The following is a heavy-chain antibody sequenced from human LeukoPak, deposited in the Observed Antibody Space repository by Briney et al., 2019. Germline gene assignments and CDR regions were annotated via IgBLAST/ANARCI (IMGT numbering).Heavy chain of an antibody. J-gene: IGHJ4*02. Sequence: PGGSLRLSCAASGFNFNNYAMSWVRQAPGKGLEWVSAISPSGTDTYYADSVKGRLTISRDNSNNTLYLQMTSLRAEDSAVYYCAKRGGYESMAAFDYWGQGTLVTVSS. CDR3: AKRGGYESMAAFDY. V-gene: IGHV3-23*01. CDR2: ISPSGTDT. CDR1: GFNFNNYA. D-gene: IGHD3-22*01.